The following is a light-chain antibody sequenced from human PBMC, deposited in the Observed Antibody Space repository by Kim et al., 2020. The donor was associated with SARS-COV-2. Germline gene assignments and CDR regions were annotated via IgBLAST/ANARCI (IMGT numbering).Light chain of an antibody. J-gene: IGLJ1*01. CDR1: SSNIGSNY. CDR3: SSYTSSSTYV. V-gene: IGLV1-47*01. Sequence: PGQRVTISCSGSSSNIGSNYVYWYQQLPGTAPKLLIYRNNQRPSGVPDRFSGSKSGNTASLTISGLQAEDEADYYCSSYTSSSTYVFGTGTKVTVL. CDR2: RNN.